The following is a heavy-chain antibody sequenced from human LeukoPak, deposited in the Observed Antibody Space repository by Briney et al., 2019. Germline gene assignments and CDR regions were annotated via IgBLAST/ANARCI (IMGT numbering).Heavy chain of an antibody. V-gene: IGHV1-8*01. Sequence: ASVKVSCKAAGYTFTSYDINWVRQATGQGPEWMGWMNPNSGNTGYAQKFQGRVTMTRNTSISTAYMDLSSLRSEDTAVYYCARKGRNSSGWSPFDYWGQGSLVTVSS. J-gene: IGHJ4*02. CDR3: ARKGRNSSGWSPFDY. D-gene: IGHD6-19*01. CDR2: MNPNSGNT. CDR1: GYTFTSYD.